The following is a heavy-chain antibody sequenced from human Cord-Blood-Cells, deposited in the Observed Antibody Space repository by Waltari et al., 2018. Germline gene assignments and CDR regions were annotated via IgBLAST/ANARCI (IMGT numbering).Heavy chain of an antibody. Sequence: QVQLQQWGAGLLKPSETLSLTCAVYGGSFSGYYWSWIRQPPGKGLEWIGEINHSGSTNYNPSLKRRVTRSVATAKNQFSLKLSAVTAADTAVYYCARGLHGIAARPEGYYFDYWGQGTLVTVSS. CDR3: ARGLHGIAARPEGYYFDY. V-gene: IGHV4-34*01. J-gene: IGHJ4*02. D-gene: IGHD6-6*01. CDR2: INHSGST. CDR1: GGSFSGYY.